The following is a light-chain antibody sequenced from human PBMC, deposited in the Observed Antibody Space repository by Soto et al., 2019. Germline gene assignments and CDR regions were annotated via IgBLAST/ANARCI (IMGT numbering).Light chain of an antibody. J-gene: IGLJ1*01. CDR2: AVT. Sequence: QSALTQPRSVSGSPGQSVTISCTGTSSDVGGYNSVSWYQQHPGKAPKFMIYAVTKRPSGVPARFSGSKSGNTASLTISGLQAEDEADYYCCSYAGTYTFVFGTGTKLTVL. CDR3: CSYAGTYTFV. V-gene: IGLV2-11*01. CDR1: SSDVGGYNS.